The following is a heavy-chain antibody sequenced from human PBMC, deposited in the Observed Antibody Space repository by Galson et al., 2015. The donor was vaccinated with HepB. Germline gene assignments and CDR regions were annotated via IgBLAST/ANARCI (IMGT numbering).Heavy chain of an antibody. CDR3: ARSYYDSSGYYSLDY. CDR1: GYTFTDYY. Sequence: SVKVSCKASGYTFTDYYIHWVRQAPGQGLEWMGWINPNSGGTNYAQSFQGRVTMTRDTSINTAYMELSRLRSDDPAVYYCARSYYDSSGYYSLDYWGQGTLVTVSS. J-gene: IGHJ4*02. CDR2: INPNSGGT. V-gene: IGHV1-2*02. D-gene: IGHD3-22*01.